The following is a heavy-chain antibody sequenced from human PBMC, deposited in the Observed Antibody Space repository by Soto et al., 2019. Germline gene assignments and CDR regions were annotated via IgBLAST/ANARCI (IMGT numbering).Heavy chain of an antibody. Sequence: QVQLVQSGAEEKKPGASVKVSCKASGYTFTSYAMHWVRQAPGQRLEWMGWINAGNGNTKYSQKFQGRVPITRDTSASTADMELSSLRSEDTAEDYCARAPGGPGIAEYWGQGTLVTVSS. J-gene: IGHJ4*02. CDR2: INAGNGNT. CDR1: GYTFTSYA. CDR3: ARAPGGPGIAEY. D-gene: IGHD6-13*01. V-gene: IGHV1-3*05.